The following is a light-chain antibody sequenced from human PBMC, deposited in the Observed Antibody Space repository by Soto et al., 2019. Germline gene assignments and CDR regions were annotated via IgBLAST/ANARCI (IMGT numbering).Light chain of an antibody. J-gene: IGKJ3*01. CDR2: WAS. CDR1: QSVLKSSNNKNY. Sequence: DIVMTQSPDSLAVSLGERATINCKSSQSVLKSSNNKNYLAWHQQKPGQPPRLLIYWASTRESVVPDRFSGSGSGTYFTLTITRLQAEDVAYYYCQQYYTTPQTFGPGTTVDI. CDR3: QQYYTTPQT. V-gene: IGKV4-1*01.